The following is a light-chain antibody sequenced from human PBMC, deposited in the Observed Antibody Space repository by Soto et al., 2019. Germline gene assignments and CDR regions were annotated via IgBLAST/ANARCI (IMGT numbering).Light chain of an antibody. Sequence: EIGLTQSPATLSLSPGERATLSCSASQSVSRYLAWYQQKPGQAPRLLIHDTSTRATGVPDTFSGSGSGTEFTLSISSLEPEDSAMYYCQQRFSWPPTFGGGTHVEIK. CDR1: QSVSRY. V-gene: IGKV3-11*01. J-gene: IGKJ4*01. CDR2: DTS. CDR3: QQRFSWPPT.